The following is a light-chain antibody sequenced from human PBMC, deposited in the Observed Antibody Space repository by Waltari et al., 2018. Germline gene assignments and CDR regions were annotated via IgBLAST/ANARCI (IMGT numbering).Light chain of an antibody. CDR2: TAS. CDR1: QDISNY. Sequence: DIQMTQSPSSPSASVGDRVTLTCRASQDISNYLAWFQQRPGKAPESLIYTASTLRGGVPSKFSGSGFGTDFSLSISNLQPEDSATYYCQQYYSYPLTFGGGTKVEIK. V-gene: IGKV1-16*02. J-gene: IGKJ4*01. CDR3: QQYYSYPLT.